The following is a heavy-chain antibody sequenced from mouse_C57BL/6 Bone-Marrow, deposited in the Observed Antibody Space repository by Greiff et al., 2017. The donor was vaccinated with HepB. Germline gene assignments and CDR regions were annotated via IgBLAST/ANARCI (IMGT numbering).Heavy chain of an antibody. D-gene: IGHD1-1*02. J-gene: IGHJ3*01. CDR2: IDPSDSYT. V-gene: IGHV1-50*01. CDR1: GYTFTSYW. CDR3: ARGGD. Sequence: QVQLQQPGAELVKPGASVKLSCKASGYTFTSYWMQWVKQRPGQGLEWIGEIDPSDSYTNYNQKFKGKATLTVDTSSSTAYMQLSSLTSEDSAVYYCARGGDWGQGTLVTVSA.